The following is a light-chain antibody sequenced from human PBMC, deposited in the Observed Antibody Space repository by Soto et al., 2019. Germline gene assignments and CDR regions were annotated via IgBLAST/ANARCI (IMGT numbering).Light chain of an antibody. CDR2: DVT. CDR3: CSSAGDYTGV. V-gene: IGLV2-11*01. CDR1: SSDVGGYNY. Sequence: QSALTQPRSVSGSPGQSVTISCTGTSSDVGGYNYVSWYQQHPGKAPKLIIYDVTERPSGVTDRLSGSNSGNTASLTISGLLPEDEAYYYCCSSAGDYTGVFGGGTKLTVL. J-gene: IGLJ3*02.